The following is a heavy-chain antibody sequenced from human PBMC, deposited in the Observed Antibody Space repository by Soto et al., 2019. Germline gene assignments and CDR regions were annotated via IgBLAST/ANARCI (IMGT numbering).Heavy chain of an antibody. CDR3: AKDWGDSGYVSGYSYRGLYYGMEV. Sequence: QVQLVESGGGVVQPGRSLRLSCAASGFTFSSYGMHWVRQAPGKGLEWVAVISYDGSNKDYADSVKGRFTISRDNSKKTLYLQMNSQRDEDMAVYYGAKDWGDSGYVSGYSYRGLYYGMEVRGQGTTVTVSS. CDR1: GFTFSSYG. V-gene: IGHV3-30*18. CDR2: ISYDGSNK. D-gene: IGHD5-18*01. J-gene: IGHJ6*02.